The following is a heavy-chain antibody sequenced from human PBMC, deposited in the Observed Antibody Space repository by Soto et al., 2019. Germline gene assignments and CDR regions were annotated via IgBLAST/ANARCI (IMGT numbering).Heavy chain of an antibody. J-gene: IGHJ4*02. CDR2: IIPILGIA. Sequence: SVKVSCKASGGTFSSYTISWVRQAPGQGLEWMGRIIPILGIANYAQKFQGRVTITADKSTSTAYMELSSLRPEDTAVYYCARETTVTDFDYWGQGTLVTVSS. CDR1: GGTFSSYT. V-gene: IGHV1-69*02. CDR3: ARETTVTDFDY. D-gene: IGHD4-17*01.